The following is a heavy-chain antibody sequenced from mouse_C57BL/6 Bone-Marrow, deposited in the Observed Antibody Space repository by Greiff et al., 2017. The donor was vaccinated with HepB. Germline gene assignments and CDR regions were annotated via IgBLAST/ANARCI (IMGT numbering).Heavy chain of an antibody. V-gene: IGHV5-12*01. CDR1: GFTFSDYY. D-gene: IGHD2-4*01. CDR3: ARHWGLRRFAY. J-gene: IGHJ3*01. CDR2: ISNGGGST. Sequence: EVKLMESGGGLVQPGGSLKLSCAASGFTFSDYYMYWVRQTPEKRLEWVAYISNGGGSTYYPDTVKGRFTIYRDNAKNTLYLQRSRLKSEDTAMYYCARHWGLRRFAYWGQGTLVTVSA.